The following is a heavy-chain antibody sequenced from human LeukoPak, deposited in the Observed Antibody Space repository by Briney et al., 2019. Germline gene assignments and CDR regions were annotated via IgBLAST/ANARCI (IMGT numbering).Heavy chain of an antibody. CDR3: AKTMWSGYYRGEGFDY. CDR2: ISWNSGSI. CDR1: GFTFDDYA. J-gene: IGHJ4*02. D-gene: IGHD3-3*01. Sequence: GRSLRLSCAASGFTFDDYAMHWVRQAPGKGLEWVSGISWNSGSIGYADSVKGRFTISRDNAKNSLYLQMNSLRAEDTALYYCAKTMWSGYYRGEGFDYWGQGTLVTVSS. V-gene: IGHV3-9*01.